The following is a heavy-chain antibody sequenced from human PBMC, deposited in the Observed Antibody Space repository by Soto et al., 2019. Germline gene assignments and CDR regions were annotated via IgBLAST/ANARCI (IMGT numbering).Heavy chain of an antibody. CDR1: GFTVSSNY. Sequence: GGSLRLSCAASGFTVSSNYMTWVRQAPGKGLEWVSTISGSGGSTYYADSVKGRFTISRDNSKNTLYLQMNSLRAEDTAVYYCAKDQGSSWYEIDYWGQGTLVTVSS. D-gene: IGHD6-13*01. J-gene: IGHJ4*02. V-gene: IGHV3-23*01. CDR3: AKDQGSSWYEIDY. CDR2: ISGSGGST.